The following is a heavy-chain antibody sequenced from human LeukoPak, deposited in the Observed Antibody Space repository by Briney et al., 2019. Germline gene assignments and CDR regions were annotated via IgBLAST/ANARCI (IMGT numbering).Heavy chain of an antibody. Sequence: GGSLRLSCIASGFAFKTFPMQWVRQAPGKGLDWVAIISYDGRDIHYAEAVKGRFTISRDNSKNTVDLQMNSLTAQDTAMYFCARDLGGPDYWGQGTLVTVSS. J-gene: IGHJ4*01. D-gene: IGHD3-16*01. V-gene: IGHV3-30*04. CDR2: ISYDGRDI. CDR3: ARDLGGPDY. CDR1: GFAFKTFP.